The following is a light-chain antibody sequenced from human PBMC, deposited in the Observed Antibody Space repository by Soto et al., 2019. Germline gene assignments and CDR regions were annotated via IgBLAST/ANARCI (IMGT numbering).Light chain of an antibody. V-gene: IGKV1-5*01. CDR1: QSIGGW. CDR2: DAS. Sequence: DIQMTQSPSTLSASVGDRVTITCRASQSIGGWLAWYQQRPGKAPRLLIYDASSVESGVPSRFSGSRSGTKFTLAISSLRPEDFATYYCQHYHSYPYTFGQGTKLEIK. J-gene: IGKJ2*01. CDR3: QHYHSYPYT.